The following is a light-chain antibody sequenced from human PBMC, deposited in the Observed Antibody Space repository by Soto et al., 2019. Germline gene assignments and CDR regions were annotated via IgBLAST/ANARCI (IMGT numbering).Light chain of an antibody. Sequence: EIVLTQSPATLSLSPGERATLSCRASQSVSSYLAWYQQKPGQAPRLLIYDASSRATGISARFSGSGSGTDFTLTISSLEPEDFAVYYCQQRSNSLTFGQGTRLEIK. CDR3: QQRSNSLT. J-gene: IGKJ5*01. CDR1: QSVSSY. CDR2: DAS. V-gene: IGKV3-11*01.